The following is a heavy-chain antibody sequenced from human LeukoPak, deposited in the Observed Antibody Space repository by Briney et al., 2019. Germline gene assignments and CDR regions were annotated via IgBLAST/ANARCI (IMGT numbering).Heavy chain of an antibody. D-gene: IGHD3-3*01. V-gene: IGHV4-61*02. CDR3: ARASITIFGVAYGMDV. CDR1: GGSISSGSYY. Sequence: SQTLSLTCTVSGGSISSGSYYWRWLRQPAGKGLEWIGRIYTSGSTNYNPSLKSRVTISVDTSKNQFSLELSSVTAADTAVYYCARASITIFGVAYGMDVWGQGTTVTVSS. J-gene: IGHJ6*02. CDR2: IYTSGST.